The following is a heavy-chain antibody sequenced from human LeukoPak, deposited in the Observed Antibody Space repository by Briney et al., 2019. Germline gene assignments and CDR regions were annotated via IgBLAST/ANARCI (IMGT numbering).Heavy chain of an antibody. J-gene: IGHJ4*02. CDR2: IGIDSGNT. D-gene: IGHD5-24*01. V-gene: IGHV3-48*01. Sequence: GGSLRLSCAASGFTFSDYSMNWVRQAPGKGLEWISYIGIDSGNTNYADSVKGRFTIFGDKAKNSLYLQMNSLRVEDTAVYYCARDYKYAFDNWGQGTLVTVSS. CDR3: ARDYKYAFDN. CDR1: GFTFSDYS.